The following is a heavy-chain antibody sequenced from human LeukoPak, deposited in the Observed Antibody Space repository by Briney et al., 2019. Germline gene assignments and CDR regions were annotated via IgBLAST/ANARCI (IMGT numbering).Heavy chain of an antibody. V-gene: IGHV3-23*01. CDR2: ISGSGGST. CDR1: GFTFSNYA. Sequence: PGGSLRLSCAASGFTFSNYAMNWVRQAPGKGLEWVPVISGSGGSTYYADSVKGRFTISRDNAKNSLHLQMDSLRVEDTAVYYCARNQEIDYYDSSGFYWGVEYWGQGTLVTVSS. J-gene: IGHJ4*02. D-gene: IGHD3-22*01. CDR3: ARNQEIDYYDSSGFYWGVEY.